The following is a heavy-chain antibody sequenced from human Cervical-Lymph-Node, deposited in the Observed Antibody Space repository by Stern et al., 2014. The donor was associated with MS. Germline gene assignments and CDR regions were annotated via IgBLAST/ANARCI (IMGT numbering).Heavy chain of an antibody. CDR2: VYHTGST. V-gene: IGHV4-59*01. CDR1: GGSMPDYY. J-gene: IGHJ4*02. CDR3: ARGGRMASMFY. Sequence: VQLVESGPGLVKPSETLSLTCNVSGGSMPDYYWSWIRLPPGKGLEWIGYVYHTGSTSYNPSLKNRVTISIDTSKSQFSLKVNSVTAADTAVYYCARGGRMASMFYWGQGTLVTVSS. D-gene: IGHD5-24*01.